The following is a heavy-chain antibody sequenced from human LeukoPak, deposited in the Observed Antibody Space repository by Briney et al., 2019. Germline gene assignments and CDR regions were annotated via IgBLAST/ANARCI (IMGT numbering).Heavy chain of an antibody. D-gene: IGHD5-24*01. Sequence: SGTLSLTCTVSGGSVSSGSYYWSWIRQPPGKGLEWIGYIYYSGSTNYNPSLKSRVTISVDTSKNQFSLKLSSVTAADTAVYYCAREGRWLRDWFDPWGQGTLVTVSS. CDR2: IYYSGST. CDR1: GGSVSSGSYY. V-gene: IGHV4-61*01. J-gene: IGHJ5*02. CDR3: AREGRWLRDWFDP.